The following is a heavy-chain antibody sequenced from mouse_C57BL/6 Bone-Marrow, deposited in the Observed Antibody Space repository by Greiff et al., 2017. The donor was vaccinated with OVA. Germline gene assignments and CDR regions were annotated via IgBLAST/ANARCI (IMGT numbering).Heavy chain of an antibody. Sequence: EVKLVESGGDLGKPGGSLKLSCAASGFTFSSYGMSWVRPTPDKRLEWVATISSGGSYTDYPESVKGRFTISRDNAKNTLYLQMSSLKSEDTAMYYCARGEDWVFDYWGQGTTLTVSS. V-gene: IGHV5-6*01. CDR1: GFTFSSYG. CDR3: ARGEDWVFDY. CDR2: ISSGGSYT. D-gene: IGHD4-1*01. J-gene: IGHJ2*01.